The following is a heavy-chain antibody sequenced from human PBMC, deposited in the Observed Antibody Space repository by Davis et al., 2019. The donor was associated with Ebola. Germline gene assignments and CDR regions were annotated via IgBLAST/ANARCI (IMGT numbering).Heavy chain of an antibody. CDR1: GFSVSDNY. Sequence: GEFLKTLCEASGFSVSDNYLNWVRQAPGQGLEWVSVIYNVYTMYYADSVKGRFTISRDNSKNTLYLQMNSLRAEDTAVYYCARDEISDFGSYYGMDVWGQGTTVTVSS. D-gene: IGHD3-3*01. J-gene: IGHJ6*02. CDR3: ARDEISDFGSYYGMDV. CDR2: IYNVYTM. V-gene: IGHV3-53*01.